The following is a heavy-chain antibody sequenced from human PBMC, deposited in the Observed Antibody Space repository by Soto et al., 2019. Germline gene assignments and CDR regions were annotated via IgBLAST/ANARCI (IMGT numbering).Heavy chain of an antibody. CDR2: MNPNSGNT. D-gene: IGHD3-22*01. CDR3: ARDVRSSGYYLHY. CDR1: GYTFTSYD. J-gene: IGHJ4*02. Sequence: GASVKVSCTASGYTFTSYDITWVRQATVQGLEWMGWMNPNSGNTGYAQKFQGRVTMTRNTSISTAYMELSSLRSEDTAVYYCARDVRSSGYYLHYGGQGTLVNVSS. V-gene: IGHV1-8*01.